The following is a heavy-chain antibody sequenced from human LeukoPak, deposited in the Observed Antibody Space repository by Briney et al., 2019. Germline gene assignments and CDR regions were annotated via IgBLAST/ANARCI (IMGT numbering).Heavy chain of an antibody. CDR3: ARPSGPVGGRQEYHYALDV. CDR1: GYTFTSYY. V-gene: IGHV1-46*01. J-gene: IGHJ6*02. CDR2: INPSGGST. Sequence: GASVKVSCKASGYTFTSYYMHWVRQAPGQGLEWMGIINPSGGSTSYAQKFQGRVTITADESTGTVYMEMSGLNSEDTAIYYCARPSGPVGGRQEYHYALDVWGQGTTVIVS. D-gene: IGHD3-16*01.